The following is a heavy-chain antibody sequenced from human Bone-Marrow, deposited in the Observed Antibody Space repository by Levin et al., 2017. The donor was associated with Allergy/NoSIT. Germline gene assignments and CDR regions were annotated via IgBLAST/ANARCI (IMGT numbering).Heavy chain of an antibody. V-gene: IGHV3-49*03. CDR3: SGLVGTTTLLDY. D-gene: IGHD1-26*01. CDR2: MRSTTYGGTT. J-gene: IGHJ4*02. CDR1: GFSFAEYT. Sequence: GESLKISCAGSGFSFAEYTMIWFRQGPGKGLEWVGFMRSTTYGGTTEFAASVKGRFTISRDDSNSIAYLQMKSLKSEDTAVYYCSGLVGTTTLLDYWGRGTLVTVSS.